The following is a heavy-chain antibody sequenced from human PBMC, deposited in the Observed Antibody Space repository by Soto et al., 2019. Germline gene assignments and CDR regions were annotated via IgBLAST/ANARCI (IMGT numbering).Heavy chain of an antibody. CDR3: AREVLEGYYYYYYGMDV. V-gene: IGHV3-74*01. CDR1: GFTFSSYW. CDR2: INSDGSST. Sequence: EVQLVESGGGLVQPGGSLRLSCAASGFTFSSYWMHWVRQAPGKGLVWVSRINSDGSSTSYADSVKGRFTISRDNAKNTLYLQMNSLRAEDTAMYYCAREVLEGYYYYYYGMDVWGQGTTVTVSS. D-gene: IGHD1-1*01. J-gene: IGHJ6*02.